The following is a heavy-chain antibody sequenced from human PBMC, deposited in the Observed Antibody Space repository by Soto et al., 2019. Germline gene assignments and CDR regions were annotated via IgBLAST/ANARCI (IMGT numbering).Heavy chain of an antibody. J-gene: IGHJ4*02. Sequence: LRLSCAASGFTVSSNYMSWVRQAPGKGLEWVSVIYSGGSTYYADSVKGRFTTSRDNSKNTLYLQMNSLRAEDTAVYYCARDGYYDSSGYPRYFDYWGQGTLVTVSS. CDR1: GFTVSSNY. CDR2: IYSGGST. CDR3: ARDGYYDSSGYPRYFDY. D-gene: IGHD3-22*01. V-gene: IGHV3-53*01.